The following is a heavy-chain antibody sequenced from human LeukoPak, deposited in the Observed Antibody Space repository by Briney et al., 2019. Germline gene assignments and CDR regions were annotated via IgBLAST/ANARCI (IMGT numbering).Heavy chain of an antibody. CDR2: INHSGST. J-gene: IGHJ6*02. D-gene: IGHD2-21*02. CDR1: GRSFSGYY. CDR3: ARVSVVTAMRSYYYGMDV. V-gene: IGHV4-34*01. Sequence: SETLSLTCAVYGRSFSGYYWSWIRQPPGKGLEWIGEINHSGSTNYNPSLKSRVTISVDTSKNQFSLKLSSVTAADTAVYYCARVSVVTAMRSYYYGMDVWGHGTTVTVSS.